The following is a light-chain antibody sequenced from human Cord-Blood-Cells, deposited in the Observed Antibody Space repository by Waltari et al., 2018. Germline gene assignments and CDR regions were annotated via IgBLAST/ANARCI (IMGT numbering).Light chain of an antibody. CDR1: SSDAGSYNL. Sequence: QSALTQPASVSGSPGQSITISCTGTSSDAGSYNLVSWYPQHPGKAPKLMIYEGRKRPSGFSNRFSGSKSGNTASLTISGLQAEDEADYYCCSYAGSSTYVVFGGGTKLTVL. J-gene: IGLJ2*01. V-gene: IGLV2-23*01. CDR3: CSYAGSSTYVV. CDR2: EGR.